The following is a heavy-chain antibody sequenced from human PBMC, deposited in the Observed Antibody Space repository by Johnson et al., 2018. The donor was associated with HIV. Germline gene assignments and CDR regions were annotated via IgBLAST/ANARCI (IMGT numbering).Heavy chain of an antibody. CDR1: GFTFSDYY. Sequence: QVQLVESGGGVVQPGGSLRLSCAASGFTFSDYYMSWIRQAPGKGLEWVSYISSSGSTIYYADSVKGRFTISRDNAKNSLYLQMNSLRAEDTAVYYCARGGDGYNSRFREPFGAFDIWGQGTMVTVSS. D-gene: IGHD5-24*01. V-gene: IGHV3-11*04. J-gene: IGHJ3*02. CDR2: ISSSGSTI. CDR3: ARGGDGYNSRFREPFGAFDI.